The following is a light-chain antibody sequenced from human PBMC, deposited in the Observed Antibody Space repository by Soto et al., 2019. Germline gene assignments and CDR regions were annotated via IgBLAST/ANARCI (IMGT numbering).Light chain of an antibody. V-gene: IGKV3-11*01. CDR1: QSVSSY. CDR3: QQRSKWLT. Sequence: EIVLTQSPATLSLSPGERATLSCRASQSVSSYLAWYQQKPGQAPRLLIYDASNRATGIPARFSGSGSGTDFTLTISSLEPEDFAVYYWQQRSKWLTFGGGTKVAIK. CDR2: DAS. J-gene: IGKJ4*01.